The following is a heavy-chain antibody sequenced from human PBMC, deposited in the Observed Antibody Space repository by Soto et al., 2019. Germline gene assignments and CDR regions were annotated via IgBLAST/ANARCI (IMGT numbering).Heavy chain of an antibody. CDR3: ARDKGRSPLDY. CDR1: GFTFMNYG. D-gene: IGHD2-15*01. Sequence: GGSLRLSCAASGFTFMNYGMHWVRQAPGKGLEWVAVISYDGSNKYYADSVKGRFTISRDNSKNTLYLQMNSLRAEDTAVYYCARDKGRSPLDYWGQGTLVTVSS. J-gene: IGHJ4*02. V-gene: IGHV3-30*03. CDR2: ISYDGSNK.